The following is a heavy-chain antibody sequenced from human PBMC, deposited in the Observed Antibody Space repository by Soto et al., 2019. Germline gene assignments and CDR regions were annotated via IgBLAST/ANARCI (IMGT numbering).Heavy chain of an antibody. Sequence: ASVKVSCKASGYTFTSYGISWVRQAPGQGLEWMGWISAYNGNTNYAQKLQGRVTMTTDTSPSTGYMELRGLRSDDTAVYYCARDEPRITMVRGVIITTNWFDPWGQGTLVTVSS. D-gene: IGHD3-10*01. CDR3: ARDEPRITMVRGVIITTNWFDP. CDR2: ISAYNGNT. V-gene: IGHV1-18*01. J-gene: IGHJ5*02. CDR1: GYTFTSYG.